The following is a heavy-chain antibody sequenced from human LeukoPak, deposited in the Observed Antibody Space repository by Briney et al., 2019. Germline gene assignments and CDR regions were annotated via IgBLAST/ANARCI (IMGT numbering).Heavy chain of an antibody. D-gene: IGHD1-26*01. CDR3: ARVEWELSHDAFDI. J-gene: IGHJ3*02. Sequence: GGSLRLSCAASGFTLSSYSMNWVRQAPGKGLEWVSSISTSSSYIYYADSVKGRFTISRDNAKKSLYLQMNSLRAEDTALYYCARVEWELSHDAFDIWGQGTMVTVSS. CDR1: GFTLSSYS. CDR2: ISTSSSYI. V-gene: IGHV3-21*01.